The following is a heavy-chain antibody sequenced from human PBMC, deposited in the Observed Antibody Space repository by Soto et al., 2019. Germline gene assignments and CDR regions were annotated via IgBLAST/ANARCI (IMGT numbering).Heavy chain of an antibody. CDR1: GYIFTTYG. V-gene: IGHV1-18*01. J-gene: IGHJ4*02. CDR3: ARGRYGDY. CDR2: ISDHNGNT. Sequence: QVHLVQSGAEVKKPGASVKVSCKGSGYIFTTYGITWVRQAPGQGLEWMGWISDHNGNTNYAQKLQGRVTVTRDTSTSTAYMELRNLSSDDTAVYYCARGRYGDYWGQGALVTVSS. D-gene: IGHD1-1*01.